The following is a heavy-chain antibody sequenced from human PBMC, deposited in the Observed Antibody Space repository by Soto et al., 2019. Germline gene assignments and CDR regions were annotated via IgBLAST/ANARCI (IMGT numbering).Heavy chain of an antibody. Sequence: QVQLVQSGAEVKKPGASVKVSCKASGYTFTSYGISWVRQAPGQGLEWMGWISAYNGNTNYAQKLQGRVTMTTDTSTSTAYMELRSLRSDDTAVYYCAREEGIYDILPGSQRSFFDYWGQGTLVTVSS. CDR1: GYTFTSYG. CDR3: AREEGIYDILPGSQRSFFDY. CDR2: ISAYNGNT. D-gene: IGHD3-9*01. J-gene: IGHJ4*02. V-gene: IGHV1-18*01.